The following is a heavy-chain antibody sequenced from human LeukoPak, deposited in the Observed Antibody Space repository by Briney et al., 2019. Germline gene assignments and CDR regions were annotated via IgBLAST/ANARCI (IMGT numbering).Heavy chain of an antibody. Sequence: SETLSLTCTVSGGSISSNSYYWGWIRQPPGKGLEWIGSIYHSGSTYYNPSLKSRVTISVDTSKNQFSLKLSSVTAADTAVYYCARVSYYDSSGYAYAFDIWGQGTMVTVSS. J-gene: IGHJ3*02. CDR3: ARVSYYDSSGYAYAFDI. V-gene: IGHV4-39*07. D-gene: IGHD3-22*01. CDR2: IYHSGST. CDR1: GGSISSNSYY.